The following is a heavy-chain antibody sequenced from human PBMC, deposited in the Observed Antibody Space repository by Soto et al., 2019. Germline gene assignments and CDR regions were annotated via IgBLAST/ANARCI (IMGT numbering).Heavy chain of an antibody. J-gene: IGHJ4*02. D-gene: IGHD5-12*01. CDR2: ISGSSSTI. CDR3: ARSEDGYNPLY. V-gene: IGHV3-48*01. CDR1: GSTFSSYS. Sequence: EVQLVESGGGLVQPGGSLRLSCAASGSTFSSYSMNWVRQAPGKGLEWVSYISGSSSTIYYADSVKGRFIISRDNAKNSLYLQMNSLRAEDTAVYYCARSEDGYNPLYWGQGTLVTVSS.